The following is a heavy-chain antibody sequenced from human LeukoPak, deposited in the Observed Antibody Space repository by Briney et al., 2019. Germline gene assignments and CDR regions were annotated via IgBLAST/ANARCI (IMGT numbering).Heavy chain of an antibody. J-gene: IGHJ4*02. Sequence: PSETLSLTCTVSGDPLTSYYSNCIRHPPRKGLEWIGYFYYLGSTNYNPSLQNRVTISVHTSKHQFSLKLSSATAADTAVYYCARLSGEDRSGLFDYWGQGTLVTVSS. D-gene: IGHD3-22*01. V-gene: IGHV4-59*01. CDR3: ARLSGEDRSGLFDY. CDR1: GDPLTSYY. CDR2: FYYLGST.